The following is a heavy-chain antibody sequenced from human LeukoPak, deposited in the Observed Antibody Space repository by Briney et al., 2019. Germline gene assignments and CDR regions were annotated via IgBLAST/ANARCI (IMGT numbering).Heavy chain of an antibody. V-gene: IGHV4-59*01. D-gene: IGHD4-23*01. Sequence: PSETLSLTCTVSGGSISSYYWSWIRQPPGKGLEWIGYIYYSGSTNYNPSLKSRVTISVDTSKNQFSLKLRSVTAADTAVYYCAGDCGKSKLDYWGQGTPVTVPS. CDR3: AGDCGKSKLDY. CDR2: IYYSGST. J-gene: IGHJ4*02. CDR1: GGSISSYY.